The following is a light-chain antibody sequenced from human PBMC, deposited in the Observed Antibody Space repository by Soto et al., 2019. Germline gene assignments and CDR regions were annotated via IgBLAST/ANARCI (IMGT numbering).Light chain of an antibody. V-gene: IGKV3-20*01. CDR1: QSVSSNY. CDR2: SAS. J-gene: IGKJ1*01. Sequence: EIVMTQSPATLSVSPGGRATLSCRASQSVSSNYLAWYQQKPGQAPRLLIYSASSRATGIPDRFSGSGSGTDFILTISRLEPEDFAVYYCQQYGSSSWTFGQGTKVEIK. CDR3: QQYGSSSWT.